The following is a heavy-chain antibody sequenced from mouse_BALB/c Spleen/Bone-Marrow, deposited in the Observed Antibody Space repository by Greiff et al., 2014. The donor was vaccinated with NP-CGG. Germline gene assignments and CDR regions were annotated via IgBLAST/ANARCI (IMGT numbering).Heavy chain of an antibody. V-gene: IGHV5-12*02. CDR2: ITKGGGST. CDR3: ARQLAYAMDY. J-gene: IGHJ4*01. CDR1: GFTLSDYY. D-gene: IGHD4-1*01. Sequence: EVQLQQSEGGLVQPGGSLKLSCATSGFTLSDYYMYWVRQTPEKRLEWVAYITKGGGSTYYPDIVKGRFTISRDNAKNTLYLQMSRLKSEDTAMYYCARQLAYAMDYWGQGTSVTVSS.